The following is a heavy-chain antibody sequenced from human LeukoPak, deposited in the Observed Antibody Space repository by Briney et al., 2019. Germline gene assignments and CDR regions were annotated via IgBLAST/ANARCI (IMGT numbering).Heavy chain of an antibody. CDR1: GYTFTGYS. CDR2: INPNGGVT. D-gene: IGHD4-11*01. V-gene: IGHV1-2*02. Sequence: GASVKVSCKASGYTFTGYSIHWLRQAPGQGLEWMGRINPNGGVTKYAQKFQGRVTMTRDTSTTTAYLELTSLRSDDTAVYYCARDSQYQLPPYNWFDPWGQGTLVTVSS. CDR3: ARDSQYQLPPYNWFDP. J-gene: IGHJ5*02.